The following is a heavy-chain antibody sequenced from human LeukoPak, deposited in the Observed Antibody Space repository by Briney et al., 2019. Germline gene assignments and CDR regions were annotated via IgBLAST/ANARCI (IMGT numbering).Heavy chain of an antibody. CDR3: ARERDYYASGSLDY. J-gene: IGHJ4*02. Sequence: PGGSLRLSCAASGFTFSSYAMSWVRQAPGKGLEWVSGISGSGGSTYYADSVRGRFTISRDNSKNTLYLQMNSLRVEDTALYYCARERDYYASGSLDYRGQGTLVTVSS. D-gene: IGHD3-10*01. CDR2: ISGSGGST. CDR1: GFTFSSYA. V-gene: IGHV3-23*01.